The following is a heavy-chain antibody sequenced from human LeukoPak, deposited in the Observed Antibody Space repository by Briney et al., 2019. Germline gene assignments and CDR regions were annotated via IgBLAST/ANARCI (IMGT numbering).Heavy chain of an antibody. Sequence: GGSLRLSCAASGFTFSSYGMHWVRQAPGKGLEWVAVIWYDSSNKYYADSVKGRFTISRDNSKNTLYLQMNSLRAEDTAVYYCARENAGIAVARTYYYYYGMDVWGKGTTVTVSS. CDR2: IWYDSSNK. V-gene: IGHV3-33*01. J-gene: IGHJ6*04. D-gene: IGHD6-19*01. CDR1: GFTFSSYG. CDR3: ARENAGIAVARTYYYYYGMDV.